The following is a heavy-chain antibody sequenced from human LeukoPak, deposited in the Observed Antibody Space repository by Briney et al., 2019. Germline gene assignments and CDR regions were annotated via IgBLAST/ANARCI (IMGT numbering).Heavy chain of an antibody. Sequence: PSETLSLTCSVSGGSISSTNYYWGWIRQPPGKGLEWLGTVYYGGSTYYNPSLKSRLTISVDTSRNQFSLELNSVTAGDTAVYYCERSLAVSGTGFDFWGQGTLVTASS. D-gene: IGHD6-19*01. CDR2: VYYGGST. V-gene: IGHV4-39*01. J-gene: IGHJ4*02. CDR1: GGSISSTNYY. CDR3: ERSLAVSGTGFDF.